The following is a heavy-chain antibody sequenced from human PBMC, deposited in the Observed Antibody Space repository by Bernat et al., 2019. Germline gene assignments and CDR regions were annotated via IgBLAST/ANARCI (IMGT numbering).Heavy chain of an antibody. CDR2: IYSGGAT. V-gene: IGHV3-66*02. CDR1: EFSVSTNY. D-gene: IGHD5-18*01. Sequence: EVLLVESGGGVVQPGGSLRLPCAASEFSVSTNYMSWVRQAPGKGLEWVSVIYSGGATYYGESVKGRFTISRDISKNSLHLQMNSLRVEDTAVYYCASATWDTAMVTSWFDTWGQGTLVTVPS. J-gene: IGHJ5*02. CDR3: ASATWDTAMVTSWFDT.